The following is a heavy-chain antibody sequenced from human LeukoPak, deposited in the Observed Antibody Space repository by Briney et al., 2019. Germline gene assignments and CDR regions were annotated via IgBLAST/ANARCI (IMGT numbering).Heavy chain of an antibody. Sequence: EASVSVSCKASGYTFTSYDINWVRQATGQGLEWMGWMNPNSGNTGYAQKFQGRVTMTRNTYISTAYMELSSLRSEDTAVYYCARGLGRGRILKGYVWFDTWGQGTLVTVSS. CDR2: MNPNSGNT. J-gene: IGHJ5*02. V-gene: IGHV1-8*01. D-gene: IGHD3-16*01. CDR3: ARGLGRGRILKGYVWFDT. CDR1: GYTFTSYD.